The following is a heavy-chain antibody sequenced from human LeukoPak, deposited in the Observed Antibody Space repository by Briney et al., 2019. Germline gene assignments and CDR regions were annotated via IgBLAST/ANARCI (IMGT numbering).Heavy chain of an antibody. CDR2: FFYSGNT. CDR1: GGSISRSSYY. V-gene: IGHV4-39*01. CDR3: AGTVGATFHFDY. Sequence: SETLSLTCTVSGGSISRSSYYWGWIRQTPWKGLEWMGSFFYSGNTYYNPSLNSRVTISVETSKNQFSLRLSSVTAADTAVYYCAGTVGATFHFDYWGQGTLVTVSS. J-gene: IGHJ4*02. D-gene: IGHD1-26*01.